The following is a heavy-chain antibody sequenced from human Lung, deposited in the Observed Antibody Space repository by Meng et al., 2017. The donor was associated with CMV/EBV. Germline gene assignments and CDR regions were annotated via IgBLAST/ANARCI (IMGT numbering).Heavy chain of an antibody. Sequence: GGSLRLSCAASGFNFDDYSMHWVRQAPGKGLEWVSGISWNSGNVGYGDSVKGRFTISRDNGKNSLYLQMNSLRAEDTALYYCTRVGLAMDVWGQWTTVTVSS. V-gene: IGHV3-9*01. D-gene: IGHD3-16*01. CDR1: GFNFDDYS. CDR2: ISWNSGNV. J-gene: IGHJ6*01. CDR3: TRVGLAMDV.